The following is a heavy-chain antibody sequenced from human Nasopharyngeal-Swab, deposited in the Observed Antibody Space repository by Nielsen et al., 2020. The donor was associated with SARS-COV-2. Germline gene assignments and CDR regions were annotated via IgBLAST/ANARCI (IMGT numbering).Heavy chain of an antibody. Sequence: SVKVSCKASGGTFSSYAISWVRQAPGQGLEWMGRIIPIFGIANYAQKLQGRGTITADKSTSTAYMERSSLRSEDTAVYYCASQGGGDYYDSRRYYNYVMDVWGQGTTVTVSS. CDR3: ASQGGGDYYDSRRYYNYVMDV. V-gene: IGHV1-69*04. CDR1: GGTFSSYA. J-gene: IGHJ6*02. CDR2: IIPIFGIA. D-gene: IGHD3-22*01.